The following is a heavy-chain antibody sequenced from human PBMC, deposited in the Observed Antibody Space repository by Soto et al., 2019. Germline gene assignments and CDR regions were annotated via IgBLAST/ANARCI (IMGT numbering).Heavy chain of an antibody. Sequence: QVQLVQSGAEVKKPGSSVKVSCKASGGTFSSYAISWVRQAPGQGLEWMGGIIPIFGTANYAQKFQGRVTITGDECTRTAYRELSSLRSEDTAVYYCAGHVPAAGYYYGMDVWGQGTTVTVSS. CDR2: IIPIFGTA. CDR3: AGHVPAAGYYYGMDV. D-gene: IGHD2-2*01. CDR1: GGTFSSYA. V-gene: IGHV1-69*12. J-gene: IGHJ6*02.